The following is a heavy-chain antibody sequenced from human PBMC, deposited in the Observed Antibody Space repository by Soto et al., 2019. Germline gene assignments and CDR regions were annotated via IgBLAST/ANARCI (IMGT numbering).Heavy chain of an antibody. D-gene: IGHD3-22*01. CDR2: IYYSGST. Sequence: QVQLQESGPGLVKPSQTLSLTCTVSGGSISSGGYYWSWIRQHPGKGLEWIGYIYYSGSTYYNPSLNSLVTTSVATSTNQFSLKLSSVTAADTAVYYCARDYYDSSGYYPHRPDAFDIWGQGTMVTVSS. J-gene: IGHJ3*02. V-gene: IGHV4-31*01. CDR3: ARDYYDSSGYYPHRPDAFDI. CDR1: GGSISSGGYY.